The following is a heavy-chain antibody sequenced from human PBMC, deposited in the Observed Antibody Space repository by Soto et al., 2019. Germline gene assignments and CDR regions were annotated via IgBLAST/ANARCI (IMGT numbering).Heavy chain of an antibody. CDR1: GGTFSSYA. CDR2: ILPIFATA. CDR3: AQCLLGVNYYYGMDV. V-gene: IGHV1-69*12. J-gene: IGHJ6*02. D-gene: IGHD3-16*01. Sequence: QVQLVQSGAEVKKPGSSVKVSCKASGGTFSSYAINWVRQAPGQGLEWMGGILPIFATADYAQKFQGRVTITADESTSTAYMELSSLSSEDTAVYYCAQCLLGVNYYYGMDVWGQGTTVTVSS.